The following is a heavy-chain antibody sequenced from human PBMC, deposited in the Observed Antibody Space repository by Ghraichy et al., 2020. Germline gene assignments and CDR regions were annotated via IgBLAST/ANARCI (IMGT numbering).Heavy chain of an antibody. J-gene: IGHJ5*02. CDR1: GGSFSGYY. Sequence: ESLNISCAVYGGSFSGYYWSWIRQPPGKGLEWIGEINHSGSTNYNPSLKSRVTISVDTSKNQFSLKLSSVTAADTAVYYCARGSRGRIAARHFPCNWFDPWGQGTLVTVSS. CDR3: ARGSRGRIAARHFPCNWFDP. CDR2: INHSGST. V-gene: IGHV4-34*01. D-gene: IGHD6-6*01.